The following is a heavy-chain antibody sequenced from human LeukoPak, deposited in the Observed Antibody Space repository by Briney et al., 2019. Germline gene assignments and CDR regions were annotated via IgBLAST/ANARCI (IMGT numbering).Heavy chain of an antibody. J-gene: IGHJ4*02. CDR1: GFXFSSYG. V-gene: IGHV3-33*01. CDR2: IWYDGNNK. D-gene: IGHD4-17*01. Sequence: GGSLRLSCAASGFXFSSYGIHWVRQAPGKGLEWVADIWYDGNNKHYAESVKGRFTTSRDNSKNTLYLQMSSLRAEDTAVYYCARDPNYGDYGLDYWGQGTLVTVSS. CDR3: ARDPNYGDYGLDY.